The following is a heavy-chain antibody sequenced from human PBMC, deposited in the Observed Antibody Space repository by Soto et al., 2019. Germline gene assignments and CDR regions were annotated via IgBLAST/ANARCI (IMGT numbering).Heavy chain of an antibody. CDR2: INHSGNT. J-gene: IGHJ4*02. V-gene: IGHV4-34*01. CDR3: ARVPLGGTYCYDY. D-gene: IGHD1-26*01. CDR1: GGSFNGYY. Sequence: SDTLSLTCAVYGGSFNGYYWSWIRQPPGKGLEWIGEINHSGNTNYNVSLKSRVTISVDTSKNQFSLKLSSVTAADTAVYYCARVPLGGTYCYDYWGQGNLVT.